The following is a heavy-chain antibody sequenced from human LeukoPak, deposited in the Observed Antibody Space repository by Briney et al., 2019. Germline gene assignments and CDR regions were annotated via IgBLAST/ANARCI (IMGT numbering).Heavy chain of an antibody. J-gene: IGHJ6*02. D-gene: IGHD2-8*01. CDR3: ASSSNYYGMDV. Sequence: NPSETMSLTCTVSGGSISSYYWSWIRQPPEKGMEWIGYNYDSGSTNYNPSLKSRFTISVDTSKNQFSLKLSSVTAADTAVYYCASSSNYYGMDVWGQGTTVTVSS. CDR2: NYDSGST. V-gene: IGHV4-59*01. CDR1: GGSISSYY.